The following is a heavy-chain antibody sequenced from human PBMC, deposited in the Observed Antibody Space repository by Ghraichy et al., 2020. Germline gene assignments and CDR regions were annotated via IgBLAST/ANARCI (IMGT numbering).Heavy chain of an antibody. D-gene: IGHD2-2*01. CDR3: ARGGLGYCSSTSCYSVDY. J-gene: IGHJ4*02. Sequence: GGSLRLSCAASGFTFSSYAMHWVRQAPGKGLEYVSAISSNGGSTYYANSVKGRFTISRDNSKNTLYLQMGSLRAEDMAVYYCARGGLGYCSSTSCYSVDYWGQGTLVTVSS. V-gene: IGHV3-64*01. CDR1: GFTFSSYA. CDR2: ISSNGGST.